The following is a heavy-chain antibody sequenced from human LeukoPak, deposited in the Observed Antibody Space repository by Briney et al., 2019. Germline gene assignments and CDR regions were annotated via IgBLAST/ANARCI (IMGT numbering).Heavy chain of an antibody. CDR3: ARSWVTGYGTVLDY. CDR1: GYSFTSYW. Sequence: GESLKISCKGSGYSFTSYWVGWVRQMPGKGLEWMGIIYPGDSDTRYSLPFQGQVTISADKSISTAYLQWSSLKASGTAMYYCARSWVTGYGTVLDYWGQGTLVTVSS. CDR2: IYPGDSDT. D-gene: IGHD2-21*02. V-gene: IGHV5-51*01. J-gene: IGHJ4*02.